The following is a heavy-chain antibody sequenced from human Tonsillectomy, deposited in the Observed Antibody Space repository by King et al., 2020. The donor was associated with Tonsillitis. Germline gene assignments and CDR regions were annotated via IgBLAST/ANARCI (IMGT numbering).Heavy chain of an antibody. V-gene: IGHV4-59*01. Sequence: QLQESGPGLVKPSETLSLTCTVSGGSISSYYWSWIRQPPGKGLEWIGYIYYSGSTNYNPSLKSRVTISVDTSKNQFSLKLSSVTAADTAVYYCARDHSYYDFWSGYQTDAFDIWGQGTMVTVSS. J-gene: IGHJ3*02. CDR1: GGSISSYY. D-gene: IGHD3-3*01. CDR3: ARDHSYYDFWSGYQTDAFDI. CDR2: IYYSGST.